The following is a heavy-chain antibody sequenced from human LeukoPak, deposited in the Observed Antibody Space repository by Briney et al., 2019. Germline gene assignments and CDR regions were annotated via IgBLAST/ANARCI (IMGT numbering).Heavy chain of an antibody. CDR2: ISYDGSNK. J-gene: IGHJ6*03. V-gene: IGHV3-30-3*01. D-gene: IGHD6-6*01. CDR1: GFTFSSYA. CDR3: ARDSEQLVDYYYYMDV. Sequence: GGSLRLSCAASGFTFSSYAMHWVRQAPGKGLEWVAVISYDGSNKYYADSVKGRFTISRDNSKNTLYLQMNSLRAEDTAVYYCARDSEQLVDYYYYMDVWGKGTTVTVSS.